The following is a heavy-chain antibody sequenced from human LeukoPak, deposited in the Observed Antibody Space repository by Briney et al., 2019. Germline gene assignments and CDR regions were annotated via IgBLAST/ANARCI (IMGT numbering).Heavy chain of an antibody. CDR1: GYTFTSYY. V-gene: IGHV1-46*01. CDR2: INPSGGST. CDR3: ARDEAAAGTGGLGW. Sequence: GASVRVSCKASGYTFTSYYMHWVRQTPGQGLEWMGIINPSGGSTSYAQKFQGRVTMTRDTSTRTVYMELSSLRSEDTAVYYCARDEAAAGTGGLGWWGQGTLVTVSS. J-gene: IGHJ4*02. D-gene: IGHD6-13*01.